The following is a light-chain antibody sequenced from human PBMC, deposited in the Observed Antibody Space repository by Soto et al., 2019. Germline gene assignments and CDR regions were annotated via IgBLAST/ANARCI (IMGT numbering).Light chain of an antibody. CDR1: QSISSY. CDR2: AAS. J-gene: IGKJ2*01. CDR3: QQSYSTPHT. V-gene: IGKV1-39*01. Sequence: DIQMTQSPCSLSASVVDRVTITCRASQSISSYLNWYQQKPGKAPKLLIYAASSLQSGVPSRFSGSGSGTDFTLTISSLQPEDFAPYYCQQSYSTPHTFGQGTKLEIK.